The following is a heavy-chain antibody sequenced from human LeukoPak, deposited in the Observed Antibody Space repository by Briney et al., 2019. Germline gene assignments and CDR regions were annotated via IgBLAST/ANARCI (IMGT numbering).Heavy chain of an antibody. CDR3: AKANDISGYYYPFDY. Sequence: PGGSLRLSCAASGFTFSSYAMSWVRQAPGKGREWVSDISGSGGSTYYADSVKGRFTISRDNSKNTVYLQMNSLRAEDTAVYYCAKANDISGYYYPFDYWGQGTLVTVSS. D-gene: IGHD3-22*01. CDR1: GFTFSSYA. V-gene: IGHV3-23*01. CDR2: ISGSGGST. J-gene: IGHJ4*02.